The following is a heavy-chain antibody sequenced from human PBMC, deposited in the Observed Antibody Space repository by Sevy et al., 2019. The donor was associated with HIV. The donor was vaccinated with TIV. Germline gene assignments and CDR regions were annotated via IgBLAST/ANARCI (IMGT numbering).Heavy chain of an antibody. CDR2: INHSGST. J-gene: IGHJ6*02. CDR3: ARGRTYDFWSGYYSGLQDV. CDR1: GGSFSGYY. Sequence: SETLSLTCAVYGGSFSGYYWSWIRQPPGKGLEWIGEINHSGSTNYNPSLKSRVTISVDTSKNQFSLKLSSVTAAETAVYYCARGRTYDFWSGYYSGLQDVWGQGTTVTVSS. D-gene: IGHD3-3*01. V-gene: IGHV4-34*01.